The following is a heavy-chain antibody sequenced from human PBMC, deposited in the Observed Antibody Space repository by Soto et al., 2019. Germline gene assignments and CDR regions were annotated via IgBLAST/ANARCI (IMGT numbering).Heavy chain of an antibody. CDR1: GFTFSSYG. CDR3: AKDLTPSQWLGQLFDY. V-gene: IGHV3-30*18. D-gene: IGHD6-19*01. Sequence: GGSLRLSCAASGFTFSSYGMHWVRQAPGKGLEWVAVISYDGSNKYYADSVKGRFTISRDNSKNTLYLQMNSLRAEDTAVYYCAKDLTPSQWLGQLFDYWGQGTLVTVSS. CDR2: ISYDGSNK. J-gene: IGHJ4*02.